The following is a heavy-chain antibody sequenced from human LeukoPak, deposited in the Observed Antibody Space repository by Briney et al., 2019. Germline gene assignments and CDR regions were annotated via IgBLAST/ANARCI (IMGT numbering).Heavy chain of an antibody. D-gene: IGHD1-26*01. V-gene: IGHV1-18*01. J-gene: IGHJ5*02. Sequence: ASVKVSCKASGYTFTSYGISWVRQAPGQGLEWMGWISAYNGNTNYAQKFQGRVTVTTDTSTSTAYMELRSLRSDDTAVYYCARWRWEPLWFDPWGQGTLVTVSS. CDR1: GYTFTSYG. CDR2: ISAYNGNT. CDR3: ARWRWEPLWFDP.